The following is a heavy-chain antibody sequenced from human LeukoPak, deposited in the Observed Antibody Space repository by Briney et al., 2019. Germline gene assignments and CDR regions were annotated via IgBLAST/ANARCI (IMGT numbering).Heavy chain of an antibody. CDR2: ISGSGGST. Sequence: PGGSLRLSCAASGFTFSSYAMSWVRQAPGKGLEWVSAISGSGGSTYYADSVKGRFTISRDNSKNTLYLQMNSLRAEDTAVYYCAKELGYYDFWSGYSEREPRGFDYWGQGTLVTVSS. V-gene: IGHV3-23*01. J-gene: IGHJ4*02. D-gene: IGHD3-3*01. CDR1: GFTFSSYA. CDR3: AKELGYYDFWSGYSEREPRGFDY.